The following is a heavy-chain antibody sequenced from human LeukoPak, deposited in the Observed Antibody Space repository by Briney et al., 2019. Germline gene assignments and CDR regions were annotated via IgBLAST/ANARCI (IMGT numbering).Heavy chain of an antibody. CDR2: IYYSGST. V-gene: IGHV4-39*01. CDR3: ARHETTVPYFDY. Sequence: SETLSLTCTVSGGSISSSSYYWGWIRQPPGKGLAWIGSIYYSGSTYYNPSLKSRVTISVDTSKNQFSLKLSSVTAADTAVYYCARHETTVPYFDYWGQGTLVTVSS. J-gene: IGHJ4*02. CDR1: GGSISSSSYY. D-gene: IGHD4-17*01.